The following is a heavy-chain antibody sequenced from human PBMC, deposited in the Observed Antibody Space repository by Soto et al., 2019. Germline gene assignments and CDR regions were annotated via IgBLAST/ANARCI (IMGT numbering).Heavy chain of an antibody. CDR1: GFTFSSYG. V-gene: IGHV3-33*01. J-gene: IGHJ3*02. Sequence: GGSLRLSCAASGFTFSSYGMHWVRQAPGKGLEWVSVICVNGSNKYYADSVKGRFTISRDNSKNTLYLQMNSLRAEDTAVYYCARDFHGWVGEFDAFDIWGQGTMVTVSS. CDR3: ARDFHGWVGEFDAFDI. CDR2: ICVNGSNK. D-gene: IGHD3-10*01.